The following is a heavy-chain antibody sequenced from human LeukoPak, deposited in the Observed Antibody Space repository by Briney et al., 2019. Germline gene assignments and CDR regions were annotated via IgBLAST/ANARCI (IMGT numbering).Heavy chain of an antibody. CDR3: ASPSRFGSGTYPPDY. CDR1: GLSFRNYD. V-gene: IGHV3-30-3*01. J-gene: IGHJ4*02. CDR2: ISYDGSNE. Sequence: GGSLRLSCAASGLSFRNYDMHWVRQGPGKGLECVAVISYDGSNEYYADSVKGRFTISRDNSKNTLYLQMNSLGVEDTAIYYCASPSRFGSGTYPPDYWGQGTLVTVSS. D-gene: IGHD3-10*01.